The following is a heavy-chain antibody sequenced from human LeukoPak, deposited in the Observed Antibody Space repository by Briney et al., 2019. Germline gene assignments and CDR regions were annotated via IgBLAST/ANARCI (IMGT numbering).Heavy chain of an antibody. CDR3: ARHYDSSGYPFDY. CDR1: GGSISSHY. Sequence: PSETLSLTCTVSGGSISSHYWSWIRQPPGKGLEWIGYIYYSGSTNYNPSLKSRVTISVDTSKNQFSLKLSSVTAADTAVYYCARHYDSSGYPFDYWGQGTLVTVSS. J-gene: IGHJ4*02. CDR2: IYYSGST. D-gene: IGHD3-22*01. V-gene: IGHV4-59*11.